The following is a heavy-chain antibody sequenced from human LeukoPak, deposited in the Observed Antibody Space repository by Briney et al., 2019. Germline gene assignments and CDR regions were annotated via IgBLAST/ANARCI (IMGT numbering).Heavy chain of an antibody. V-gene: IGHV4-59*11. CDR1: AVSISRHF. J-gene: IGHJ4*01. CDR2: VFSSGST. Sequence: SETLSLTCNFSAVSISRHFWSWLRQTPKKGLEWLGYVFSSGSTNYNPSLKSRITISLDTSKHQFSLTLNSVTAADTAVYYCAREYDYWSLGTLVTVSS. CDR3: AREYDY.